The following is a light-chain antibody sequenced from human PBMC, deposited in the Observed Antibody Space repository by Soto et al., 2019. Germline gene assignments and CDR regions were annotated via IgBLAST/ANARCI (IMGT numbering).Light chain of an antibody. CDR2: GAS. Sequence: EIVLTQSPATLSVSPGGRATLSCRASQDVMYDLAWYQQKPGQAPRLLVYGASTRATDAPPRFRGSGSGTEFSLTISSLQSEDFATYYCQQYRSCPRTFGQGSRVEIK. CDR1: QDVMYD. V-gene: IGKV3-15*01. J-gene: IGKJ1*01. CDR3: QQYRSCPRT.